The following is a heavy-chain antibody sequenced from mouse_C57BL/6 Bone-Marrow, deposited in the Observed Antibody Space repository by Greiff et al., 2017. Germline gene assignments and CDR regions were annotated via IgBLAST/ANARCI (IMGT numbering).Heavy chain of an antibody. Sequence: QVQLKESGAELARPGASVKLSCKASGYTFTSYGISWVKQRTGQGLEWIGEIYPRSGNTYYNEKFKGKATLTEDKSSSTAYLELRSLTSEGSAVYFCAREALYYYGSFYWYFDVWGTGTTVTVSS. V-gene: IGHV1-81*01. J-gene: IGHJ1*03. CDR1: GYTFTSYG. D-gene: IGHD1-1*01. CDR2: IYPRSGNT. CDR3: AREALYYYGSFYWYFDV.